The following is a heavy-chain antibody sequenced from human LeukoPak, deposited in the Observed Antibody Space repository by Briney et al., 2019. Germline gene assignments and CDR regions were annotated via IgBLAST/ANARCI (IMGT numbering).Heavy chain of an antibody. CDR3: ARGGVPGGFDI. Sequence: PGGSLRLSCAASGLTFSTYWMHWVRQAPGKGLVWLSQINGDGGSTFYADSVKGRFTISRDNSKNTLYLQVNSLRVEDTAVYYCARGGVPGGFDIWGQGTTVTV. CDR2: INGDGGST. D-gene: IGHD2-15*01. J-gene: IGHJ3*02. CDR1: GLTFSTYW. V-gene: IGHV3-74*01.